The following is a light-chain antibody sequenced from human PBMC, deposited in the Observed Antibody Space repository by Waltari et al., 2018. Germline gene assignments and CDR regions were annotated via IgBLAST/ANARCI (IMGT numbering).Light chain of an antibody. Sequence: IVLTQSPGTLSLSPGERANLSCRASQSVSSTYLAWYQQKPGQAPRLLIYGASSRATGIPDRFSGSGSGTDFTLTISRLEPEDFAVYYCQQYGSSPLTFGGGTKVEIK. J-gene: IGKJ4*01. V-gene: IGKV3-20*01. CDR3: QQYGSSPLT. CDR2: GAS. CDR1: QSVSSTY.